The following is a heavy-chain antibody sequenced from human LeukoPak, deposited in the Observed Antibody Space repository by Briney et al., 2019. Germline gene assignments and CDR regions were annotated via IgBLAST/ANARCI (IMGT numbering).Heavy chain of an antibody. V-gene: IGHV3-23*01. D-gene: IGHD3-10*01. J-gene: IGHJ4*02. CDR1: GFDFGNYG. CDR2: ITGSGGTT. CDR3: ASGPYYFGSGLAY. Sequence: PGGSLRLSCAASGFDFGNYGMNWVRQAPGKGLEWVSGITGSGGTTYYADSVKGRFTISRDNSKNTLYLQMNSLRADDTAVYYCASGPYYFGSGLAYWGQGTLVTVSS.